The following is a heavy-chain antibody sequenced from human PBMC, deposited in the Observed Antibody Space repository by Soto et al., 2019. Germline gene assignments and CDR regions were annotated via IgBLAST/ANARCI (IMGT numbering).Heavy chain of an antibody. V-gene: IGHV1-69*01. CDR3: ARDRDVGASMEVYWFDP. CDR2: IIPIFGKS. D-gene: IGHD1-26*01. Sequence: QVQLVQSGAEVKKPGSSVKVACKASGGTFSTYSISWVRQAPGQGLEWMGGIIPIFGKSSYAQKFQDRVTITADESTSTAYMELSSLRSEDTAVYYCARDRDVGASMEVYWFDPWGQGTLVTVSS. J-gene: IGHJ5*02. CDR1: GGTFSTYS.